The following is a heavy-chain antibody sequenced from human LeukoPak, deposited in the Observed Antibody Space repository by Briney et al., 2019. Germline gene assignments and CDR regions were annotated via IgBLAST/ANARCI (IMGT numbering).Heavy chain of an antibody. J-gene: IGHJ6*02. V-gene: IGHV1-18*01. Sequence: ASVKVSCKASGYTFTSYGISWVRRAPGQGLEWMGWISAYNGNTNYAQKLQGRVTMTTDTSTSTAYMELRSLRSDNTAVYYCARDKTAAGLGVYYYYGMDVWGQGTTVTVSS. CDR2: ISAYNGNT. CDR1: GYTFTSYG. D-gene: IGHD6-13*01. CDR3: ARDKTAAGLGVYYYYGMDV.